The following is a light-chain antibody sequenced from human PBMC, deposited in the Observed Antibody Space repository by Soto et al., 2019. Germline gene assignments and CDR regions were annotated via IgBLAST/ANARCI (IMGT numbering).Light chain of an antibody. CDR1: QSVDTY. J-gene: IGKJ2*01. CDR2: DAS. V-gene: IGKV3-11*01. CDR3: QYRSSWPLMYT. Sequence: DIVLTQSPATLSLSPGERATLSCRASQSVDTYFAWYRQRPGQSPSLLIYDASNSYTGIPARFSGSGSGTDITFTLSIIELDAAEVYYCQYRSSWPLMYTFGQGTNLEI.